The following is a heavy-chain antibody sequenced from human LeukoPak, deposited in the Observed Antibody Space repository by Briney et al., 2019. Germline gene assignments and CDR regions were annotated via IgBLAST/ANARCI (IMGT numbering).Heavy chain of an antibody. CDR3: ATDAGGGIFDY. V-gene: IGHV3-33*01. CDR2: IWHDGNSK. CDR1: GFTFRNYG. J-gene: IGHJ4*02. Sequence: NPGGSLRLSCEASGFTFRNYGMHWVRQAPGEGLEWVAVIWHDGNSKYYADSVKGRFTISRDNSKNTLYVQMNSLRAEDTAVYYCATDAGGGIFDYWGQGTLVTVSS. D-gene: IGHD3-16*01.